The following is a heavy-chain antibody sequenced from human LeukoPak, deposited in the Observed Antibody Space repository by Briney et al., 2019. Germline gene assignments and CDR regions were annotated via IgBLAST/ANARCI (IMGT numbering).Heavy chain of an antibody. Sequence: SVKVSCKASGGTFSSYAIRWVRQAPGQGLEWMGGIIPIFGTANYAQKFQGRVTITTDESTGTAYMELSSLRSEDTAVYYCARGAVYYDSSGYYYWWFDPWGQGTLVTVSS. D-gene: IGHD3-22*01. J-gene: IGHJ5*02. CDR2: IIPIFGTA. CDR1: GGTFSSYA. CDR3: ARGAVYYDSSGYYYWWFDP. V-gene: IGHV1-69*05.